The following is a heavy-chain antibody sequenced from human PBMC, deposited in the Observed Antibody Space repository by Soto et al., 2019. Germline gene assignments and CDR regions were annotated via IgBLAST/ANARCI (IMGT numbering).Heavy chain of an antibody. Sequence: QVQLVESGGGVVQPGGSLRLSCAASGFTFSTYGMHWVRQAPGKGLEWVAVTRYDGSNKYYAASGKGRFTISRDNSKNTLYLPMNSLRAEDTAVYYCARDRGVYDYVWGSHNHFDYWGQGTLVTVSS. CDR3: ARDRGVYDYVWGSHNHFDY. V-gene: IGHV3-33*01. J-gene: IGHJ4*02. CDR2: TRYDGSNK. D-gene: IGHD3-16*01. CDR1: GFTFSTYG.